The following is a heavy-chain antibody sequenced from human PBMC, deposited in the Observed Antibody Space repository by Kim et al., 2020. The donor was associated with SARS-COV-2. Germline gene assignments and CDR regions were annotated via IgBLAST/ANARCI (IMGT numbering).Heavy chain of an antibody. CDR1: GGSISSGGYS. D-gene: IGHD3-22*01. J-gene: IGHJ4*02. V-gene: IGHV4-30-2*01. CDR3: ASYDSSGYYYDY. Sequence: SETLSLTCAVSGGSISSGGYSWSWIRQPPGKGLEWIGYIYHSGSTYYNPSLKSRVTISVDRSKNQFSLKLSSLTAADTAVYYCASYDSSGYYYDYWGQGT. CDR2: IYHSGST.